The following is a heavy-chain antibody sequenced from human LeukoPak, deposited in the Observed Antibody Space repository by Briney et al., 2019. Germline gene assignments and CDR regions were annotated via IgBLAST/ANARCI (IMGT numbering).Heavy chain of an antibody. J-gene: IGHJ4*02. Sequence: AGGSLRLSCTGSGFTFRTYAFSWVRQAPGKGLEWVSATGSNGVTYYADSVKGRFTISRDNAKNSLYLQMNSLRAEDTADYYCARVFSGWYRGLDFWGQGILVTVSS. CDR1: GFTFRTYA. CDR3: ARVFSGWYRGLDF. CDR2: TGSNGVT. D-gene: IGHD6-19*01. V-gene: IGHV3-69-1*01.